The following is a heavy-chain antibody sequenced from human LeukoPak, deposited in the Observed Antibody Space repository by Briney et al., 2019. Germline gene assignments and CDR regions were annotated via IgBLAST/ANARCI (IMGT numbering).Heavy chain of an antibody. D-gene: IGHD6-19*01. J-gene: IGHJ3*01. CDR1: GYTFTRYA. Sequence: GASVKVSCKASGYTFTRYAISWMRQAPGQGLEWMGWINPFNGNTNDAERFQGRVIMTTDTSTRTAYMELRSLRSDDTAVYYCARDYTSAEWLGFAFDVWGQGTMISVSS. V-gene: IGHV1-18*01. CDR3: ARDYTSAEWLGFAFDV. CDR2: INPFNGNT.